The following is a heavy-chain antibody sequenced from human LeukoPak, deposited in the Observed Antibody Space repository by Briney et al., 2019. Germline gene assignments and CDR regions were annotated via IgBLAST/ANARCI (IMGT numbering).Heavy chain of an antibody. D-gene: IGHD6-6*01. CDR1: GFTVSSNY. CDR2: IYSGGST. V-gene: IGHV3-53*01. J-gene: IGHJ4*02. Sequence: GGSLRLSCAAYGFTVSSNYMSWVRQAPGQGWAWVAVIYSGGSTYYADSVKGGFTISRDNSKNTLYRQMNSLRAEDTAVYYCAIGLYSSSPWGQGTLVTVSS. CDR3: AIGLYSSSP.